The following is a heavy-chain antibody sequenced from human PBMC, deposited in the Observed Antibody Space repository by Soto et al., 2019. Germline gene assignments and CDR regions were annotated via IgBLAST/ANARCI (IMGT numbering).Heavy chain of an antibody. Sequence: ASVKVSCKASGYTFTSYGISWVRQAPGQGLEWMGWISAYNGNTNYTQKLQGRVTMTTDTSTSTAYMELRNLRSDDTAVYYCARLMIGYLNWFDPWGQGTLVTVSS. V-gene: IGHV1-18*01. J-gene: IGHJ5*02. D-gene: IGHD3-16*01. CDR2: ISAYNGNT. CDR1: GYTFTSYG. CDR3: ARLMIGYLNWFDP.